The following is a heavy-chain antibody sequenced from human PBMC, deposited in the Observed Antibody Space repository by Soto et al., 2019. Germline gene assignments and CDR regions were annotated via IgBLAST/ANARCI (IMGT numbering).Heavy chain of an antibody. CDR2: ITTSSTSI. V-gene: IGHV3-21*01. Sequence: EVQLVESGGGLVKPGGSLSLSCAASGVTFSSYSMNWVRQAPGKGLEWVSTITTSSTSIYYADSVKGRFTISSENAKNSLYLQMNSRRVEDTAGYYCARVQWLASHIWGQGTMVTVSS. CDR1: GVTFSSYS. CDR3: ARVQWLASHI. J-gene: IGHJ3*02. D-gene: IGHD6-19*01.